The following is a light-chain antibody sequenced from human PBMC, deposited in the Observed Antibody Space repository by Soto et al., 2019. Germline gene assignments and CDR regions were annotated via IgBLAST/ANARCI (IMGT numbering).Light chain of an antibody. J-gene: IGKJ3*01. V-gene: IGKV3-11*01. CDR3: QQRSNWAT. CDR2: DAS. CDR1: QSISSSY. Sequence: EIVLTQSPGTLSLSPGERATLSCRASQSISSSYFAWYQQKPGQAPRLLIYDASNRATGIPARFSGSGSVTDFTLTISSLEPEDFAVYYCQQRSNWATFGPGTKVDIK.